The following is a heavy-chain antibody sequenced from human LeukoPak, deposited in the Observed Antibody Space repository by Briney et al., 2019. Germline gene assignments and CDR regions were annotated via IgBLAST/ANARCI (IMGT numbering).Heavy chain of an antibody. V-gene: IGHV1-69*05. Sequence: AGGSLRLSCAASGFTFRNYWMSWVRQAPGQGLEWMGGIIPIFGTGNYAQKFQGRVTITTDESTSTAYMELSSLRSEDTAVYYCRLVDTAMVYWYSDLWGRGTLVTVSS. CDR1: GFTFRNYW. CDR2: IIPIFGTG. J-gene: IGHJ2*01. CDR3: RLVDTAMVYWYSDL. D-gene: IGHD5-18*01.